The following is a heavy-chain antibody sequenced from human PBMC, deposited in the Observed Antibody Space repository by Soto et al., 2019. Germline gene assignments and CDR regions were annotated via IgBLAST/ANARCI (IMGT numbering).Heavy chain of an antibody. CDR1: GATFSIYA. V-gene: IGHV1-69*01. Sequence: QVQLVQSGAELKKPGSSVKVSYKASGATFSIYAISWVRQAPGQGLAWMGGIIPIFCTANYAQKFHGRVTITADESTSTAYMEVSSLRSEDTAVYYCARSGARGSSTSSVDYWGQGTLVTVSS. J-gene: IGHJ4*02. D-gene: IGHD2-2*01. CDR3: ARSGARGSSTSSVDY. CDR2: IIPIFCTA.